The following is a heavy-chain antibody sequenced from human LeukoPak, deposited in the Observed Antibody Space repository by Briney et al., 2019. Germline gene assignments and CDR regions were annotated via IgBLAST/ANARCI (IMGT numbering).Heavy chain of an antibody. CDR1: GFTFSDYY. CDR3: ARVYSDGYNSYFDY. V-gene: IGHV3-11*05. D-gene: IGHD5-24*01. Sequence: GGSLRLSCAASGFTFSDYYMSWIRQAPGKGLEWVSYISNGSSYTNYTDSVKGRFTISRDNAKNSLYLQMNSLRAEDTAVYYCARVYSDGYNSYFDYWGQGTLVAVSS. CDR2: ISNGSSYT. J-gene: IGHJ4*02.